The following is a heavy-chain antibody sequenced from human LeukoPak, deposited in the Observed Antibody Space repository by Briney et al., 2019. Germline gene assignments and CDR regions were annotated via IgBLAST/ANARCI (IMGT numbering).Heavy chain of an antibody. D-gene: IGHD3-3*01. CDR2: IYYSGST. CDR3: ARRRADYDFWSGYYTNDAFDI. V-gene: IGHV4-59*01. J-gene: IGHJ3*02. CDR1: GGSISSYY. Sequence: ASETLSLTCTVSGGSISSYYWSWIRQPPGKGLEWIGYIYYSGSTNYNPSLKSRVTISVDTSKNQFSLKLSSVTAADTAVYYCARRRADYDFWSGYYTNDAFDIWGQGTMVTVSS.